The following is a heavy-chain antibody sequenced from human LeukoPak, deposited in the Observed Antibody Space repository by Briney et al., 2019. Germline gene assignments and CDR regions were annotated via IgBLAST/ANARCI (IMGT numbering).Heavy chain of an antibody. Sequence: ASVKVSCKASGHTFTSYGISWVRQAPGQGLEWMGWISAYNGNTNYAQKLQGRVTMTTDTSTSTAYMELRSLRSDDTAVYYCARAKEKAWAYDSSGYYYVYWGQGTLVTVSS. CDR1: GHTFTSYG. CDR2: ISAYNGNT. J-gene: IGHJ4*02. V-gene: IGHV1-18*01. D-gene: IGHD3-22*01. CDR3: ARAKEKAWAYDSSGYYYVY.